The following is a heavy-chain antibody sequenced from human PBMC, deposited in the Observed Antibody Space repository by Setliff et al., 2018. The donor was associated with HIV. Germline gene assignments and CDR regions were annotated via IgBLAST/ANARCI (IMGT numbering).Heavy chain of an antibody. V-gene: IGHV3-74*01. CDR1: GFTFDDYG. CDR2: INNDTTTT. D-gene: IGHD6-6*01. J-gene: IGHJ4*02. Sequence: PGESLKISCAASGFTFDDYGMSWVRQAPGKGLEWVSGINNDTTTTTYADSVKGRFSISRDNAKNTLYLQMNGLGGEDTAVYYCAMFSSSSGWGQGTQVTVSS. CDR3: AMFSSSSG.